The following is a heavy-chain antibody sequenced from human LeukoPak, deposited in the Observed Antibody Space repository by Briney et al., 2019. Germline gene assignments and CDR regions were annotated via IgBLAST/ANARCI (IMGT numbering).Heavy chain of an antibody. CDR2: IYHSGST. CDR1: GGSISSSNW. V-gene: IGHV4-4*02. Sequence: SGTLSLTCAVSGGSISSSNWWSWVRQPPGKGLEWIGEIYHSGSTNYNPSLKSRVTISVDKSKNQFSLKLSSVTAADTAVYYCAGLLRYQLLGNYFDYWGQGTLVTVSS. J-gene: IGHJ4*02. CDR3: AGLLRYQLLGNYFDY. D-gene: IGHD2-2*01.